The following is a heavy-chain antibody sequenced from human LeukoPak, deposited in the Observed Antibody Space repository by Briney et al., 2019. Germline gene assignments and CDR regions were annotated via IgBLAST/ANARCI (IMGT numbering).Heavy chain of an antibody. Sequence: GGSLRLSCAASGFTVSSNYMSWVRQAPGKGLEWVSVIYSGSSTYYADSVKGRFTISRDNSRNTLYLQMNSLRAEDTAVYYCARDYPYSSGWYADYWGQGTLVTVSS. CDR2: IYSGSST. V-gene: IGHV3-53*01. CDR1: GFTVSSNY. D-gene: IGHD6-19*01. CDR3: ARDYPYSSGWYADY. J-gene: IGHJ4*02.